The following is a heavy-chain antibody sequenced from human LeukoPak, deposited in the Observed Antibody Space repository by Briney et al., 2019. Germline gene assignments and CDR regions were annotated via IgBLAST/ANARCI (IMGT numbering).Heavy chain of an antibody. J-gene: IGHJ4*02. CDR3: ARGLAAAGACAPLFDY. V-gene: IGHV3-11*04. CDR2: ISSSGSTI. CDR1: GFTFSDYY. D-gene: IGHD6-13*01. Sequence: TGGSLRLSCAASGFTFSDYYMSWIRQAPGKGLEWVSYISSSGSTIYYADSVKGRFTISRDNAKNSLYLQMNSLRAEDTAVYYCARGLAAAGACAPLFDYWGQGTLVTVSS.